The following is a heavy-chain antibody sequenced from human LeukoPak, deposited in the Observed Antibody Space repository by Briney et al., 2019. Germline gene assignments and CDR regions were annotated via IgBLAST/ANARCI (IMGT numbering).Heavy chain of an antibody. CDR3: ARRAYYDSSVYSPASGYFDL. J-gene: IGHJ2*01. D-gene: IGHD3-22*01. Sequence: SETLSLTCTVSGVSIFSSYWNWIRKPPAAGLERIGYIYSNGITSYNSSLTSQGTISIATSRNQFPLSLRFVTAADTSIYYCARRAYYDSSVYSPASGYFDLWGRGTLVSVSS. CDR2: IYSNGIT. V-gene: IGHV4-4*08. CDR1: GVSIFSSY.